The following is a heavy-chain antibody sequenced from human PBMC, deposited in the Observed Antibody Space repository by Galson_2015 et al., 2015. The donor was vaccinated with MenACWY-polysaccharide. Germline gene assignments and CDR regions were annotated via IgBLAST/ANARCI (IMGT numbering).Heavy chain of an antibody. D-gene: IGHD3-10*01. V-gene: IGHV4-4*07. Sequence: SETLSLTCTVSGGSISTYSWSWIRQPAGKGLEWLGRIHRSGSTDYNASLKSRLTLSADTSKNQFSLKLRSASAADTAVYYCARDPGEWGQGTLVAVSS. CDR1: GGSISTYS. CDR3: ARDPGE. CDR2: IHRSGST. J-gene: IGHJ4*02.